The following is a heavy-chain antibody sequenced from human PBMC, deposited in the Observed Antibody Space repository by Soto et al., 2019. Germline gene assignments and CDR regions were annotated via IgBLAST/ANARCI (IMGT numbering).Heavy chain of an antibody. CDR2: SIPIFGTA. V-gene: IGHV1-69*01. Sequence: QVQLVQSGAEVKKPGSSVKVSCMASGGTFSSYAISWVRQAPGQGLEWMGGSIPIFGTANYAQKFQGRVTITADESTSTAYMELSSLRSEYTAVYYCARGGTTVVTPFDYWGQGTLVTVSS. J-gene: IGHJ4*02. D-gene: IGHD4-17*01. CDR3: ARGGTTVVTPFDY. CDR1: GGTFSSYA.